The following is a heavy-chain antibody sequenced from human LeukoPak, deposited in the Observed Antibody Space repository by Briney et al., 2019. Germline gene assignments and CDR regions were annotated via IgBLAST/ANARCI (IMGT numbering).Heavy chain of an antibody. CDR3: ARDFVPATGWFDP. J-gene: IGHJ5*02. V-gene: IGHV3-7*01. CDR2: IKQDGSEK. CDR1: GFTFSSYW. Sequence: PGGSLRLSCAASGFTFSSYWMSWVRQAPGKGLEWVANIKQDGSEKYYVDSVEGRFTISRDNAKNSLYLQMNSLRAEDTAVYYCARDFVPATGWFDPWGQGTLVTVSS. D-gene: IGHD2-2*01.